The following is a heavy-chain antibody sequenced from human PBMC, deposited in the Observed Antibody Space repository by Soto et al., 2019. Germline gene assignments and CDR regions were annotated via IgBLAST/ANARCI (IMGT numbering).Heavy chain of an antibody. Sequence: EVQLLESGGGLVQPGGSLRLSCADSGFTFSNYAMSWVRQAPGKGLEWVSAMSGSGGSTYYADSVKGRFTISRDNSKSTLYLQMNSLRAEDTAVYYCAKFYCSGGSCYAWDAFDIWGQGTMVTVSS. V-gene: IGHV3-23*01. CDR3: AKFYCSGGSCYAWDAFDI. D-gene: IGHD2-15*01. CDR2: MSGSGGST. CDR1: GFTFSNYA. J-gene: IGHJ3*02.